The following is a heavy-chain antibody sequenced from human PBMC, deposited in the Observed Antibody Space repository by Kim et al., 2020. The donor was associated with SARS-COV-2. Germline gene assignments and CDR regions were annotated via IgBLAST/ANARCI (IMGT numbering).Heavy chain of an antibody. V-gene: IGHV3-15*01. Sequence: GRFTISRDDAKNTLYLQMNSLKTEDTAVYYCTTVICSGGPLCYYYYGMDVWGQGTTVTVSS. CDR3: TTVICSGGPLCYYYYGMDV. D-gene: IGHD2-15*01. J-gene: IGHJ6*02.